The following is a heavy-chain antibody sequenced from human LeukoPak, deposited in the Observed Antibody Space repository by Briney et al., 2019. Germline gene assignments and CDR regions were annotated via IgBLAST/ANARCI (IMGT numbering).Heavy chain of an antibody. J-gene: IGHJ4*02. CDR3: ARDQPDYYNSSGYHY. CDR2: ISAYNGNT. D-gene: IGHD3-22*01. V-gene: IGHV1-18*01. Sequence: EASVKVSCKASGYTFTSYGISWVRQAPGQGLEWMGWISAYNGNTNYAQKLQGRVTMTTDTSTSTAYMELRSLRSDDTAVYYCARDQPDYYNSSGYHYWGQGTLVTVSS. CDR1: GYTFTSYG.